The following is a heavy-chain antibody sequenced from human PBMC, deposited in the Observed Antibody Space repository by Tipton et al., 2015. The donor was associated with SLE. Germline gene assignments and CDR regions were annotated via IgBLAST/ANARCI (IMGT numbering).Heavy chain of an antibody. CDR1: GGSISSSSFY. Sequence: TLSLTCTVSGGSISSSSFYWSWIRQHPGKGLEWIGYIYYSGSTYYNPSLKSRVTISVDTSKNQFSLKLSSVTAADTAVYYCARDRIAAAGPKGMDVWGQGTTVTVSS. V-gene: IGHV4-31*03. J-gene: IGHJ6*02. CDR3: ARDRIAAAGPKGMDV. D-gene: IGHD6-13*01. CDR2: IYYSGST.